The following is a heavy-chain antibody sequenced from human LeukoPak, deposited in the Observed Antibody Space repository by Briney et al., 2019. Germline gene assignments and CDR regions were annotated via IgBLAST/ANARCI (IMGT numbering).Heavy chain of an antibody. CDR2: IIPNSGGT. CDR1: GYTFTGYY. D-gene: IGHD4-23*01. J-gene: IGHJ6*03. Sequence: ASVKVSCKASGYTFTGYYMHWVRQAPGQGLEWMGWIIPNSGGTNYAQKFQGRVTMTRDTSISTAYMELSRLRSDDTAVYYCARGGNSYYYYYMDVWGKGTTVTISS. V-gene: IGHV1-2*02. CDR3: ARGGNSYYYYYMDV.